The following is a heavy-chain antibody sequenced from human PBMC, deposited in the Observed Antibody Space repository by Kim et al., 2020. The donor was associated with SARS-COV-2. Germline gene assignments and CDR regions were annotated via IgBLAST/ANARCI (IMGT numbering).Heavy chain of an antibody. J-gene: IGHJ6*02. Sequence: QKFKERVTITRDMSTSTAYMELRSLRSEDTAVYYCAVPSPYGDYFYGMDVWGQGTTVTVSS. V-gene: IGHV1-58*01. D-gene: IGHD4-17*01. CDR3: AVPSPYGDYFYGMDV.